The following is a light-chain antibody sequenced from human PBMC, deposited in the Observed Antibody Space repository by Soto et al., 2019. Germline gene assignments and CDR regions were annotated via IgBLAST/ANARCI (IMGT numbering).Light chain of an antibody. CDR1: PSVSSC. Sequence: EIVMTQSPATLSVSPGERATLSCRASPSVSSCLAWYQQKPGQAPRLLIYDASNRATGIPARFSGSGSGTDFTLTISSLEPEDFAVYYCQQRSNWPPITFGQGTRLEIK. V-gene: IGKV3-11*01. J-gene: IGKJ5*01. CDR2: DAS. CDR3: QQRSNWPPIT.